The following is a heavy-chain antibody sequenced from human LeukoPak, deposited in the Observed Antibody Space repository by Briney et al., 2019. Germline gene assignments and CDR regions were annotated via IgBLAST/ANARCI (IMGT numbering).Heavy chain of an antibody. V-gene: IGHV3-48*04. CDR3: ARDFRSGSYSGDYYFDY. CDR1: GFTFSTFG. Sequence: GGSLRLSCAASGFTFSTFGMNWVRQAPAKGLEWVSYISSSSTIYYADSVKGRFTISRDNGETSLYLQMSSLRTEDTAVYYCARDFRSGSYSGDYYFDYWGQGTLVTVSS. D-gene: IGHD1-26*01. CDR2: ISSSSTI. J-gene: IGHJ4*02.